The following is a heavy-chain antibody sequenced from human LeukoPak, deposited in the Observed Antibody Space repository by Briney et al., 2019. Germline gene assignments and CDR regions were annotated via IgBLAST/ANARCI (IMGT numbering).Heavy chain of an antibody. D-gene: IGHD6-6*01. Sequence: GGSLRLSCAASGFTFSDYYMSWIRQAPGKGLEWVSYISSSGSTIYYADSVKGRFTISRDNAKNSLYLQMNSLRAEDTAVYYCARDSPSIEPRPPKSSTSMAVWGKGPRSPSPQ. CDR3: ARDSPSIEPRPPKSSTSMAV. J-gene: IGHJ6*04. V-gene: IGHV3-11*04. CDR2: ISSSGSTI. CDR1: GFTFSDYY.